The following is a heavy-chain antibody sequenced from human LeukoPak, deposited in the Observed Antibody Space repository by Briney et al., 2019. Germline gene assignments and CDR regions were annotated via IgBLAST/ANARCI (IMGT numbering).Heavy chain of an antibody. D-gene: IGHD3-10*01. J-gene: IGHJ4*02. V-gene: IGHV4-59*13. CDR2: IYFSGST. CDR1: GVSMMTYY. Sequence: SETLSLTCTVSGVSMMTYYWSWVRQPPGKGLEWIGYIYFSGSTNYNASLQSRLSISLDTSKNQFSMSLTSVTAADTAVYCCARRAPSGYFDSWGQGTLVTVSS. CDR3: ARRAPSGYFDS.